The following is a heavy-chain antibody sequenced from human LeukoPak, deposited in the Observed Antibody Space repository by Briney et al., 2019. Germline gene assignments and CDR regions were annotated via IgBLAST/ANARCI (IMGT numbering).Heavy chain of an antibody. CDR2: IYYSGST. V-gene: IGHV4-59*08. CDR1: GGSISSYY. Sequence: ASETLSLTCTVSGGSISSYYWSWIRQPPGKGLEWIGYIYYSGSTNYNASLESRVTISVDTPKNQFSLKLSSVTAADAAVYYCARQYSSSPHFGYWGQGALVTVSS. CDR3: ARQYSSSPHFGY. D-gene: IGHD6-6*01. J-gene: IGHJ4*02.